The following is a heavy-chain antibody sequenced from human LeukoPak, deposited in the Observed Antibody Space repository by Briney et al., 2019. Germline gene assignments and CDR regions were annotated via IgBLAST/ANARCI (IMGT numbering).Heavy chain of an antibody. D-gene: IGHD3-3*01. V-gene: IGHV4-61*02. J-gene: IGHJ3*02. Sequence: SQTLSLTCTVSGGSISSGSYYWSWIRQPAGKGLEWIGRIYTSGSTNYNPSLKSRVTMSVDTSKNQFSLKLSSVTAADTAVYYCARDTGTIFGVVTPSDIWGQGTMVTVSS. CDR1: GGSISSGSYY. CDR2: IYTSGST. CDR3: ARDTGTIFGVVTPSDI.